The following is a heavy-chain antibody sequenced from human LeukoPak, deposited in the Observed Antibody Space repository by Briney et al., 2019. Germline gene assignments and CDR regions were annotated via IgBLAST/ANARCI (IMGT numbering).Heavy chain of an antibody. Sequence: PAQTLSLTCTVSGVSISSCGYYWSWLRQHPGKGVEWVVYIYYSGSTYYNPSLKSRVTISVDTSKNQFSLKLSSVTAADTAVYYCARGLYYDSSGYTDAFDIWGQGTMVTVSS. CDR2: IYYSGST. CDR1: GVSISSCGYY. V-gene: IGHV4-31*03. D-gene: IGHD3-22*01. CDR3: ARGLYYDSSGYTDAFDI. J-gene: IGHJ3*02.